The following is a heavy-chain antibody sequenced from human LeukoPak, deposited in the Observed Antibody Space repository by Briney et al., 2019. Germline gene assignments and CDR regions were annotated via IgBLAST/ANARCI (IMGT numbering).Heavy chain of an antibody. CDR2: IYYSGST. CDR3: ARDPSAGYCSSTSCYGWFDP. D-gene: IGHD2-2*01. J-gene: IGHJ5*02. Sequence: SETLSLTCTFSGVSISSYYWSWIRQPPGKGLEWIGYIYYSGSTNYNPSLKSRVTISVDTSKNQFSLKLSSVTAADTAVYYCARDPSAGYCSSTSCYGWFDPWGQGTLVTVSS. CDR1: GVSISSYY. V-gene: IGHV4-59*01.